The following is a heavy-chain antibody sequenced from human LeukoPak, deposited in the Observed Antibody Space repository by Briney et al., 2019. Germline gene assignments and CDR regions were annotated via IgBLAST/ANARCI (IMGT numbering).Heavy chain of an antibody. Sequence: PGGSLRLSCAASGVTFTGHSMHWVRQAPGKGLVWVSGISRDGTITTYADAVKGRFTISRDNAKNTLYLQMNSLRVEDTAVYSCARGWYGPDSCGQGTLVTVSS. D-gene: IGHD1-14*01. CDR3: ARGWYGPDS. CDR1: GVTFTGHS. J-gene: IGHJ5*01. CDR2: ISRDGTIT. V-gene: IGHV3-74*01.